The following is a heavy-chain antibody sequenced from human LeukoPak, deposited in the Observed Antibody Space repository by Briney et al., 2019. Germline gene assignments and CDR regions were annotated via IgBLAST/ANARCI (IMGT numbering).Heavy chain of an antibody. CDR3: ASVDSGYNNWFDP. Sequence: SVKVSCKASGGTFSSYAISWVRQAPGQGLEWMGRIIPILGIANYAQKFQGRVTITADKSTSTAYMELSSLRSEDTAVYYCASVDSGYNNWFDPWGQGTLVTVSS. CDR1: GGTFSSYA. CDR2: IIPILGIA. V-gene: IGHV1-69*04. J-gene: IGHJ5*02. D-gene: IGHD5-12*01.